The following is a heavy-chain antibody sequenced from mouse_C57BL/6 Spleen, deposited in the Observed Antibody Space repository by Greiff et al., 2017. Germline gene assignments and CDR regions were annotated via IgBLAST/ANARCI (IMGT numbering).Heavy chain of an antibody. J-gene: IGHJ3*01. CDR1: GFTFSDYY. CDR3: ARHEAGGFAY. Sequence: EVQLVESGGGLVQPGGSLKLSCAASGFTFSDYYMYWVRQTPEKRLEWVAYISNGGGSTYYPDTVKGRFTISRDNAKNNLYLQMSRLKSEDTAMYYCARHEAGGFAYWGQGTLVTVSA. CDR2: ISNGGGST. V-gene: IGHV5-12*01.